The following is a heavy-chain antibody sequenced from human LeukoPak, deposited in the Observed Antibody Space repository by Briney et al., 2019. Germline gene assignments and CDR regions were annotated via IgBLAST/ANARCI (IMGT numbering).Heavy chain of an antibody. CDR3: ARVAYNWNDFDWFDP. Sequence: SETLSLTCAVSGGSISSGGYSWSWIRQPPGKGLEWIGYIYHSGSTYYNPSLKSRVTISVDRSKNQFSLKLSSVTAADTAVYYCARVAYNWNDFDWFDPWGQGILVTVSS. J-gene: IGHJ5*02. CDR1: GGSISSGGYS. V-gene: IGHV4-30-2*01. D-gene: IGHD1-20*01. CDR2: IYHSGST.